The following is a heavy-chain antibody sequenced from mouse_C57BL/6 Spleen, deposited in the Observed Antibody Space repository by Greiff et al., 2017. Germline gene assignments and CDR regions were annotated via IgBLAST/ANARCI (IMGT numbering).Heavy chain of an antibody. J-gene: IGHJ2*01. CDR1: GYAFSSSW. V-gene: IGHV1-82*01. CDR2: IYPGDGDT. Sequence: QVQLQQSGPELVKPGASVKISCKASGYAFSSSWMNWVKQRPGEGLEWIGRIYPGDGDTNYNGKFKGKATLTADKSSSTAYMQLSSLTSEDSAVYFCARHYDGYYFGYWGQGTTLTVAS. D-gene: IGHD1-2*01. CDR3: ARHYDGYYFGY.